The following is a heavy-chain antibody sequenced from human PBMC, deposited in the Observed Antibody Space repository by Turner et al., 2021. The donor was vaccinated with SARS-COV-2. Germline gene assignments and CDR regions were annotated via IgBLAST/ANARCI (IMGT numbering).Heavy chain of an antibody. D-gene: IGHD3-10*01. CDR2: RSGCNGNR. CDR3: AGGSLWFGDLRENAFDV. CDR1: GYTFDTYG. V-gene: IGHV1-18*01. Sequence: QVQPVQSGAEGKTPVASVRVSCKAVGYTFDTYGVVWVRQAPGQGLEWMGWRSGCNGNRNYAQSIQGRVTMATDTTTNTAYMELRSLTYADTGVYFCAGGSLWFGDLRENAFDVWGQGTLVTVSS. J-gene: IGHJ3*01.